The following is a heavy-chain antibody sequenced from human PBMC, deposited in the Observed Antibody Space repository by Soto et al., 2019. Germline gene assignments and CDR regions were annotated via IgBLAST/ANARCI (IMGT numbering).Heavy chain of an antibody. CDR1: GGSSSSDNYF. CDR2: IYYSGSA. D-gene: IGHD1-26*01. CDR3: AREVGSATTSDAFDI. Sequence: QVQLQESGPGLVKPSQTLSLTCTVSGGSSSSDNYFWSWIRQHPGKGLEWIGYIYYSGSAYYNPSLKSRVTISVDTSKNQFSLRLNSVTAADTAMYYCAREVGSATTSDAFDIWGQGTMVTVSS. J-gene: IGHJ3*02. V-gene: IGHV4-31*03.